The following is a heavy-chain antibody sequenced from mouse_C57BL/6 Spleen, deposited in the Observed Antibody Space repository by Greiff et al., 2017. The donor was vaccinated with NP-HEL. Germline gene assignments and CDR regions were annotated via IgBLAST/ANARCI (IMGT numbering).Heavy chain of an antibody. CDR2: IYPGSGST. J-gene: IGHJ4*01. CDR1: GYTFTSYW. D-gene: IGHD1-1*01. Sequence: QVQLKQPGAELVKPGASVKMSCKASGYTFTSYWITWVKQRPGQGLEWIGDIYPGSGSTNYNEKFKSKATLTVDTSSSTAYMQLSSLTSEDSAVYYCARGDYYGSRDAMDYWGQGTSVTVSS. CDR3: ARGDYYGSRDAMDY. V-gene: IGHV1-55*01.